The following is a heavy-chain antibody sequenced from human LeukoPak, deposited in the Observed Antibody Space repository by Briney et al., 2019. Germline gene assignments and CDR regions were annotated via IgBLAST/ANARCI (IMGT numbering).Heavy chain of an antibody. D-gene: IGHD6-13*01. Sequence: SETLSLTCAVYGGSFSGYYWSWIRQPPGKGLEGIGEINHSGSTNSNPSLKSRVTISVDTSKNQFSLKLSSATAADTAVYFCARGRVSSSTWYSTYYYFFYMDVWGKGTTVTVSS. CDR2: INHSGST. CDR3: ARGRVSSSTWYSTYYYFFYMDV. V-gene: IGHV4-34*01. J-gene: IGHJ6*03. CDR1: GGSFSGYY.